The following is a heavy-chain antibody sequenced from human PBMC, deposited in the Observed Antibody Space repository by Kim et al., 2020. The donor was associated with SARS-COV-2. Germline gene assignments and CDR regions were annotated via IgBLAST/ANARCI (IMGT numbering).Heavy chain of an antibody. CDR3: ARAYYDFWSGQYYYYGMDV. V-gene: IGHV1-2*06. CDR1: GYNLTEYY. Sequence: AAVKVYCQANGYNLTEYYMHWVRQAPGQGLEWMGRINPNSGGTNYAQKFQGRVTMTRDTSISTAYMELSRLRSDDTAVYYCARAYYDFWSGQYYYYGMDVWGQGTTVTVSS. J-gene: IGHJ6*02. CDR2: INPNSGGT. D-gene: IGHD3-3*01.